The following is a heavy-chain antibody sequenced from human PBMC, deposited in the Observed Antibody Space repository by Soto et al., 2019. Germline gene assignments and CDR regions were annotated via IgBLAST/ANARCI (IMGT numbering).Heavy chain of an antibody. CDR1: GGCLSGYY. CDR3: ARVPLLWFGEFNYYYGMDV. J-gene: IGHJ6*02. Sequence: ETLSLSCAVYGGCLSGYYWSWIRQPPGKGLEWIGEINHSGSTNYNPSLKSRVTISVDTSKNQFSLKLSSVTAADTAVYYCARVPLLWFGEFNYYYGMDVWGQGTTVTVSS. D-gene: IGHD3-10*01. CDR2: INHSGST. V-gene: IGHV4-34*01.